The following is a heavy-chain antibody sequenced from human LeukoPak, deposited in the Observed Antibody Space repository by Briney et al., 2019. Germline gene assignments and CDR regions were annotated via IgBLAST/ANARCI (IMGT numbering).Heavy chain of an antibody. D-gene: IGHD6-13*01. J-gene: IGHJ4*02. CDR2: IYYSGST. CDR3: ARESAAGTSAQDDY. V-gene: IGHV4-39*07. Sequence: SETLSLTCTVSGGSISSSSYYWGWIRQPPGKGLEWIGSIYYSGSTYYNPSLKSRVTISVDTSKYQFSLKLSSVTAADTAVYYCARESAAGTSAQDDYWGQGTPVTVSS. CDR1: GGSISSSSYY.